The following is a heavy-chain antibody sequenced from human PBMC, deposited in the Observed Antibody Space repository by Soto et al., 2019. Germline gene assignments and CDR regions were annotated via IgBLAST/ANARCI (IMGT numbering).Heavy chain of an antibody. Sequence: TGGSLRLSCAAPGFTFCGYWMTWVPQAPGKGLEWVANIKQDGSDKYYVDSVKGRFTISRDNAKDSLHLQINSLRAEDTAVYYCVRSRYGGCFDFWGQGTLVTVSS. V-gene: IGHV3-7*04. CDR2: IKQDGSDK. CDR1: GFTFCGYW. CDR3: VRSRYGGCFDF. D-gene: IGHD4-17*01. J-gene: IGHJ4*02.